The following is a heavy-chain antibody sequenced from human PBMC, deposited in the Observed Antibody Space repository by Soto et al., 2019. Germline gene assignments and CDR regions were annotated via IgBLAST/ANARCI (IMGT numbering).Heavy chain of an antibody. D-gene: IGHD6-19*01. V-gene: IGHV6-1*01. CDR1: GDSVSSVTAT. J-gene: IGHJ2*01. CDR3: ARDGSGFHWYFDV. CDR2: TYYRSKWYY. Sequence: QVQLQQSGPGLVKPSQTLSLMCDISGDSVSSVTATWSWIRQSPSRGLEWLGRTYYRSKWYYDYEVFVKSRIVITTDTSKNQLTLDLNSVTPEDTAVYFCARDGSGFHWYFDVWGRGTLVTVSS.